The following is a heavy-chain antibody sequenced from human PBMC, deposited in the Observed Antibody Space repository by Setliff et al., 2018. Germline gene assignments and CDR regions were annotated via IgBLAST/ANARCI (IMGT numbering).Heavy chain of an antibody. Sequence: PSETLSLTCGVSGYSISSGHFWGWIRQPPGKGLEWLGNIFHSGSTYYNPTLNSRVTMSVDTSKNQFSLMLTSVTAADTAVYYCATLTVAGAGTFDLWGQGTLVTVSS. D-gene: IGHD6-19*01. CDR1: GYSISSGHF. J-gene: IGHJ4*02. V-gene: IGHV4-38-2*01. CDR2: IFHSGST. CDR3: ATLTVAGAGTFDL.